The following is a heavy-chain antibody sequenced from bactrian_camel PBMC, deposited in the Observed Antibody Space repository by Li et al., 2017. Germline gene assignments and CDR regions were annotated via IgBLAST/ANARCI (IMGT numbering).Heavy chain of an antibody. CDR2: IDGDGST. D-gene: IGHD4*01. CDR1: GFISRPTY. CDR3: AAVTSRWTATRDFLTWLQEMADY. Sequence: HVQLVESGGGSVQTGGSLRLSCEASGFISRPTYMGWFRRAPGKEREGVAAIDGDGSTSYADFVRGRFTISKDNAKNTLYLQMDNLKPEDTAMYYCAAVTSRWTATRDFLTWLQEMADYWGQGTQVTVS. V-gene: IGHV3S53*01. J-gene: IGHJ4*01.